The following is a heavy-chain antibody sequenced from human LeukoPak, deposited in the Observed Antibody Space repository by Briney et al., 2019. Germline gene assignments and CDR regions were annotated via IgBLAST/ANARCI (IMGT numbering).Heavy chain of an antibody. Sequence: PGGSLRLSCAASGFTFSSYGMHWVRQAPGKGLEWVAVIWYDGSNKYYADSVKGRFTISRDNSKNTLYLQMNSLRAEDTAVYYCARDSYYDFWSGYYYYFDYWGQGTLVTVSS. D-gene: IGHD3-3*01. V-gene: IGHV3-33*01. CDR2: IWYDGSNK. CDR3: ARDSYYDFWSGYYYYFDY. CDR1: GFTFSSYG. J-gene: IGHJ4*02.